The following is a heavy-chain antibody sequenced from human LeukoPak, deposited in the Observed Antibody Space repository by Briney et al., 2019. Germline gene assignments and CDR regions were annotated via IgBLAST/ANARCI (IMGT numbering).Heavy chain of an antibody. CDR2: INPKSAGT. V-gene: IGHV1-2*02. D-gene: IGHD1-26*01. J-gene: IGHJ3*02. Sequence: ASVKVSCKASGYTFTGYYLYWVRQAPGQGLEWMGWINPKSAGTKYAQKFQGRVTMTRDTSISTVFMELSRLRSDDTAVYYCARGGSIVGATPHDAFDIWGQGTVVTVS. CDR1: GYTFTGYY. CDR3: ARGGSIVGATPHDAFDI.